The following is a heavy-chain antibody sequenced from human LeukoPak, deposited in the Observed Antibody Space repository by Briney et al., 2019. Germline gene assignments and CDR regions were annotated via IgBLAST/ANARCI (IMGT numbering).Heavy chain of an antibody. V-gene: IGHV3-48*01. CDR1: GFTFSIYS. Sequence: PGGSLRLSCAASGFTFSIYSMNWVRQAPGKGLEWVSYISSSSSIIYYADSVKGRFTISRDNPENTLYLQMNSLRPEDTAVYYCAREWGADYWGQGALVTVSS. CDR3: AREWGADY. J-gene: IGHJ4*02. D-gene: IGHD3-16*01. CDR2: ISSSSSII.